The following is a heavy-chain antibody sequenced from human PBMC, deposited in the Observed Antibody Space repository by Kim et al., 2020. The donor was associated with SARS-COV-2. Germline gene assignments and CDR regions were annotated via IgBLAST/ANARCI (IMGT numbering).Heavy chain of an antibody. V-gene: IGHV3-11*01. CDR3: ARDVYMHNWFDP. D-gene: IGHD4-4*01. Sequence: YYAESAKGRVTTTRDNAKNSLSLQMNSLTAEDTAVYYGARDVYMHNWFDPWGQGTLVTVSS. J-gene: IGHJ5*02.